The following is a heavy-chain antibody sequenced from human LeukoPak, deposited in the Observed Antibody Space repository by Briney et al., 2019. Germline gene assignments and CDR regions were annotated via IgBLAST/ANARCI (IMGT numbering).Heavy chain of an antibody. D-gene: IGHD3-16*01. J-gene: IGHJ4*02. CDR2: IYYSGST. V-gene: IGHV4-39*07. CDR3: ARARGSGGY. Sequence: SETLSLTCAVSGGSISSSSYYWGWIRQPPGKGLEWIGNIYYSGSTYYNPSLKSRVTISVDTSKNQFSLKLSSVTAADTAVYYCARARGSGGYWGQGTLVTVSS. CDR1: GGSISSSSYY.